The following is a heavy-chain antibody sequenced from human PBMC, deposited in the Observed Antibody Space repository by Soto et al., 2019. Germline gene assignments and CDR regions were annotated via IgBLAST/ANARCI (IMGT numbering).Heavy chain of an antibody. CDR2: ISYDGSNK. D-gene: IGHD6-13*01. CDR3: AKDWWAGSWYIQH. CDR1: VFTFSSYG. V-gene: IGHV3-30*18. Sequence: GGSLRLSCAASVFTFSSYGMHWVRQAPGKGLEWVAVISYDGSNKYYADSVKGRFTISRDNSKNTLYLQMNSLRAEDTAVYYCAKDWWAGSWYIQHWGQGTLVTVSS. J-gene: IGHJ1*01.